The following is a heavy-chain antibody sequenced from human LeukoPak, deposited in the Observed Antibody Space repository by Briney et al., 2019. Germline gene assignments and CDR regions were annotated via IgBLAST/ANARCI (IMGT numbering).Heavy chain of an antibody. CDR3: VKSNSRYQPWTLDI. CDR2: IYSSGSA. Sequence: SETLSLTCTVSGGSISSYYWSWIRQPPGKGLEWIGYIYSSGSANYNPSLKSRVTISVDTSNNQLSLKVNSVTAADTAMYYCVKSNSRYQPWTLDIWGRGTMVTVSS. CDR1: GGSISSYY. D-gene: IGHD2-2*01. V-gene: IGHV4-59*01. J-gene: IGHJ3*02.